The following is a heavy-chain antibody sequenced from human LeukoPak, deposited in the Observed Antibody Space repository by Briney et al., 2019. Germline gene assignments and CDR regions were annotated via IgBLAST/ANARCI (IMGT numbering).Heavy chain of an antibody. CDR3: ASSIRFWDAECTSITD. D-gene: IGHD3/OR15-3a*01. CDR2: INSGGGVT. J-gene: IGHJ4*02. Sequence: PGGSLRLSCAASGFIFSAFGMTWVRQPPGKGLEWVSAINSGGGVTYYADSVKGRFTISRDNSENTLFLQMDSLRAEDTAVYFCASSIRFWDAECTSITDWGQGAQVTVSS. CDR1: GFIFSAFG. V-gene: IGHV3-23*01.